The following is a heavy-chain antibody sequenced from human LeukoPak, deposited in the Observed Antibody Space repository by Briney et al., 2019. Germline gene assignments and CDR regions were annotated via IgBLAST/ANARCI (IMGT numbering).Heavy chain of an antibody. CDR2: INPNSGGT. Sequence: GASVKVSCKASGYTFTGYYMHWVRQAPRQGLEWMGWINPNSGGTNYAQKFQGRVTMTRDTSISTAYMELSRLRSDDTAVYYCARVVVAATLNSGDYWGQGTLVTVSS. D-gene: IGHD2-15*01. CDR1: GYTFTGYY. V-gene: IGHV1-2*02. CDR3: ARVVVAATLNSGDY. J-gene: IGHJ4*02.